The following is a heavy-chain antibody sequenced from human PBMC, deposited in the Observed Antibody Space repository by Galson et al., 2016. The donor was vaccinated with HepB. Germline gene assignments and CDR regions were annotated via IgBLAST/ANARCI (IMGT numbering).Heavy chain of an antibody. CDR3: ARSTSQVGATLAGYFHH. CDR2: IIIVLGTT. D-gene: IGHD1-26*01. J-gene: IGHJ1*01. CDR1: GGTFNTNV. Sequence: SVKVSCKASGGTFNTNVISWVRLAPGQGLEWMGGIIIVLGTTNYAQKFQGRLTITADESTGTAYMELSSLRSEDTALYYCARSTSQVGATLAGYFHHWGQGTLLTVSS. V-gene: IGHV1-69*13.